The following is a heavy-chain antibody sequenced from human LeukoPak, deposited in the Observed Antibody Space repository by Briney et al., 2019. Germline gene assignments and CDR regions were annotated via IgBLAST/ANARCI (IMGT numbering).Heavy chain of an antibody. J-gene: IGHJ6*03. CDR2: IYYSGST. CDR1: GGSISSYY. CDR3: ALGKLRFLEWLLTDYNYMDV. D-gene: IGHD3-3*01. Sequence: SETLSLTCTVSGGSISSYYWSWIRQPPGKGLEWIGYIYYSGSTNYNPSLKSRVTISVDTSKNQFSLKLSSVTAADTAVYYCALGKLRFLEWLLTDYNYMDVWGKGTTVTVSS. V-gene: IGHV4-59*01.